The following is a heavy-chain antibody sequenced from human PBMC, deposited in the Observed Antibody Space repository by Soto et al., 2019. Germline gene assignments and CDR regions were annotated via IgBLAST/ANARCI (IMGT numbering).Heavy chain of an antibody. D-gene: IGHD2-15*01. CDR1: GYNLGACY. V-gene: IGHV1-2*02. CDR3: ARGRDAASQCYSPHGMDV. CDR2: MDPITGGT. Sequence: LLKCSCKAYGYNLGACYTYWVRQAPGRGLEWVRLMDPITGGTDYEERLRDRVTMTRDTSINTAYMELRRLRSDDTAIYFCARGRDAASQCYSPHGMDVWVRGTTVTVSS. J-gene: IGHJ6*02.